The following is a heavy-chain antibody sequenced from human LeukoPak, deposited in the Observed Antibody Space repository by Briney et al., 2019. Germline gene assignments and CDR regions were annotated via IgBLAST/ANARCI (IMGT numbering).Heavy chain of an antibody. V-gene: IGHV3-15*04. CDR2: IASAAHGGTT. J-gene: IGHJ4*02. Sequence: PGGSLRLSCAASGFTFSSYSMNWVRQAPGKGLEWVGRIASAAHGGTTDYAAPVKGRFTISRDDSKDTLYLQMNSLKTEDTAVYFCSEGLDYWGQGTLVTVSS. CDR1: GFTFSSYS. CDR3: SEGLDY.